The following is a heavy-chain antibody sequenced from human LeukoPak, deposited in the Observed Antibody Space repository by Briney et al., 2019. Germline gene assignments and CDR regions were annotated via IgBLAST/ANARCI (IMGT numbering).Heavy chain of an antibody. CDR1: GGSISSYY. CDR3: GRVYYVFLPGYSPLDPNGLDP. Sequence: SETLSLTCTVSGGSISSYYWSWIRQPPGKGLEWIGYIYYSGSTNYNPSLKSRVTISVDTSKNQFSLKLSSVTAADTAVYYCGRVYYVFLPGYSPLDPNGLDPGGRETRVPVSS. J-gene: IGHJ5*02. CDR2: IYYSGST. V-gene: IGHV4-59*01. D-gene: IGHD3-9*01.